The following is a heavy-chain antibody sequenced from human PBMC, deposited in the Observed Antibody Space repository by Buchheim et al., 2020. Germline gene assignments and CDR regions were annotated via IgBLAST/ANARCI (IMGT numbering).Heavy chain of an antibody. V-gene: IGHV3-7*01. D-gene: IGHD5/OR15-5a*01. CDR2: INQDGSEK. J-gene: IGHJ6*02. Sequence: EVQLVESGGGLVQPGGSLRLSCAASGFTFSNYWMTWVRQAPGKGLEWVANINQDGSEKYYVDSVKGRFTVSRDNAMNSLYLQMNSLRAEETTVYYCARDSVGGVIRNVYYYYGMDVWGQGTT. CDR1: GFTFSNYW. CDR3: ARDSVGGVIRNVYYYYGMDV.